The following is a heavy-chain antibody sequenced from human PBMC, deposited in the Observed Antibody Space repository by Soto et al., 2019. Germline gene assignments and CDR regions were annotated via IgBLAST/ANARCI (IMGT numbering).Heavy chain of an antibody. J-gene: IGHJ4*02. CDR3: ARHHDS. CDR1: GVSTSNHY. V-gene: IGHV4-59*08. Sequence: SETLSLTCSVSGVSTSNHYWTWIRKPPGQGPEWIGCIYYRGTTNYNPSLKSRVTISVDTSKNQFSLKLSSVTAADTAVYYCARHHDSWGQGTLVTVSS. CDR2: IYYRGTT.